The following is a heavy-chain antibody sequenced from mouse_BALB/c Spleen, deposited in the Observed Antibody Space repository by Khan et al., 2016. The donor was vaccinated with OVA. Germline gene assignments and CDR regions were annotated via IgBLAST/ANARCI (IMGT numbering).Heavy chain of an antibody. Sequence: EVELVESGGGLVQPGGSRKLSCAASGFTFSSFGMHWVRQAPEKGLEWVAYISSGSSTTYYADTVKGRFTISRDNPKNTLFLQMTSLRSEDTAMYYCARVPLYYGYLDYWGQGTIVTVSA. CDR1: GFTFSSFG. J-gene: IGHJ2*01. CDR2: ISSGSSTT. CDR3: ARVPLYYGYLDY. D-gene: IGHD1-1*01. V-gene: IGHV5-17*02.